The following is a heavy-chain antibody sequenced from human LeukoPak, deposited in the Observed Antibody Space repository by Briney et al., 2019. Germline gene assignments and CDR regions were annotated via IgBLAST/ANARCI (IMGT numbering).Heavy chain of an antibody. Sequence: SQTLSLTCTVSGGSISSGGYYWSWIRQPPGKGLEWIGYIYHSGSTYYNPSLKCRVTISVDRSKNQFSLKLSSVTAADTAVYYCAITAAGSYDYWGQGTLVTVSS. V-gene: IGHV4-30-2*01. D-gene: IGHD6-13*01. J-gene: IGHJ4*02. CDR2: IYHSGST. CDR3: AITAAGSYDY. CDR1: GGSISSGGYY.